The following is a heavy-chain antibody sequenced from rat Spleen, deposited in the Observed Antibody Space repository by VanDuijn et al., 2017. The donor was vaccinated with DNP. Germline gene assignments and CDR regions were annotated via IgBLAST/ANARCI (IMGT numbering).Heavy chain of an antibody. CDR3: TTGFDYGGYRDNWFAY. Sequence: EVRLQESGPGLVKPSQSLSLTCSVTGYSISRTYWGWFRKFPGNKMEWIGHISYSGTTSYHPSLKSRISITRDTSKNQFFLQLSSVTTEDTATYYCTTGFDYGGYRDNWFAYWGQGTLVTVSS. J-gene: IGHJ3*01. D-gene: IGHD1-11*01. V-gene: IGHV3-1*01. CDR1: GYSISRTY. CDR2: ISYSGTT.